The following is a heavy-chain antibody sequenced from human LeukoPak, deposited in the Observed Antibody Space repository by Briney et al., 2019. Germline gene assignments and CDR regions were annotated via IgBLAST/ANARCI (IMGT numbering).Heavy chain of an antibody. Sequence: SQTLSLTCTVSGGSISSGSYYWSWIRQPAGKGLEWIGRIYTSESTNYNPSLKSRVTISVDTSKNQFSLKLSSVTAADTAVYYCAREEWDLRAFDIWGQGTMVTVSS. CDR2: IYTSEST. V-gene: IGHV4-61*02. CDR1: GGSISSGSYY. CDR3: AREEWDLRAFDI. D-gene: IGHD1-26*01. J-gene: IGHJ3*02.